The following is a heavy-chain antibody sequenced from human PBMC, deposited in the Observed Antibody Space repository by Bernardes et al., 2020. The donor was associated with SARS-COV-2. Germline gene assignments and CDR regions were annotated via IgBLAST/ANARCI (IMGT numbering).Heavy chain of an antibody. Sequence: SETLSLTCAVEGGSFSGYFWSWIRQSPGKGLEWIGEINYSGSTNYNPSLKSRVTMSLDTTKKRIYLKLSSVTAADTAMYCCARDSNYYGSGSYDYWGQGTLVTVSS. CDR1: GGSFSGYF. J-gene: IGHJ4*02. CDR3: ARDSNYYGSGSYDY. V-gene: IGHV4-34*01. CDR2: INYSGST. D-gene: IGHD3-10*01.